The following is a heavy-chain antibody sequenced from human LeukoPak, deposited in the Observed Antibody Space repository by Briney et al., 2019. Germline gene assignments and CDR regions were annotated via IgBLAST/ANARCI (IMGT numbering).Heavy chain of an antibody. Sequence: SETLSLTCTVSGGSISSYCWTWIRQPPGKGLEWIGYIYYSGSTNHNPSLKSRVTISVDTSKNQFSLKLSSVTAADTAVYYCARSRGYDYHFDHWGQGTLVTVSS. D-gene: IGHD5-12*01. CDR3: ARSRGYDYHFDH. CDR2: IYYSGST. CDR1: GGSISSYC. V-gene: IGHV4-59*01. J-gene: IGHJ4*02.